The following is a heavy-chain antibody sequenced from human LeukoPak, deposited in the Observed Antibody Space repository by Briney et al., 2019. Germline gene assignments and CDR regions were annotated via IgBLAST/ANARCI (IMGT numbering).Heavy chain of an antibody. J-gene: IGHJ4*02. CDR2: MNPNSGNT. CDR3: ARGLPVGATDY. Sequence: ASVKVSCKASGYTFTGYYMHWVRQAPGQGLEWMGWMNPNSGNTGYAQKFQGRVTMTRNTSISTAYMELSSLRSEDTAVYYCARGLPVGATDYWGQGTLVTVSS. V-gene: IGHV1-8*02. D-gene: IGHD1-26*01. CDR1: GYTFTGYY.